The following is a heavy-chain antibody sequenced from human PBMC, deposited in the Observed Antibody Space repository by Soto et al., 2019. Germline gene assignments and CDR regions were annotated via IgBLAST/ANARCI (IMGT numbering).Heavy chain of an antibody. CDR3: AKGVPAATRYFQH. CDR2: INSDGSSA. D-gene: IGHD2-2*01. V-gene: IGHV3-74*01. Sequence: VQLVESGGGLVQPGGSLRLSCAASGFSFSSYWMHWVRHAPGKGLVWVSRINSDGSSATYADSVKGRFTISRDNAKNTLDLRMNSLTPEDTAVYYCAKGVPAATRYFQHWGQGTLVTVSS. J-gene: IGHJ1*01. CDR1: GFSFSSYW.